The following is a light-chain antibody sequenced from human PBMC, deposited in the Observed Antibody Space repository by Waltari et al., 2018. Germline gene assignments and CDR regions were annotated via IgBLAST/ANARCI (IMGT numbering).Light chain of an antibody. J-gene: IGLJ2*01. CDR2: KDS. CDR1: TLPKQY. V-gene: IGLV3-25*03. CDR3: QSADSSGTTVI. Sequence: SFELTQPPSVSVSPGQTASITCSGNTLPKQYAYWYQQKPGQAPVLIMYKDSERPSGIPERFSGSSSGTTVTLTISGVQAEDEADYYCQSADSSGTTVIFGGGTKLTVL.